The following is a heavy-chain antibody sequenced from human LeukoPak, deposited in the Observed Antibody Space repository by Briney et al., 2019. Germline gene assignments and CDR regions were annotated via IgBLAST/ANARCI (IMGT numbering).Heavy chain of an antibody. CDR1: GGSISSYY. CDR2: IYYSGST. V-gene: IGHV4-59*01. J-gene: IGHJ4*02. CDR3: ARDLLNEGNHLDY. D-gene: IGHD4-23*01. Sequence: SETLSLTCTVSGGSISSYYWSWIRQPPGKGLEWIGYIYYSGSTNYNPSLKSRVTISVDTSKNQFSLKLGSVTAADTAVYYCARDLLNEGNHLDYWGQGTLVTVSS.